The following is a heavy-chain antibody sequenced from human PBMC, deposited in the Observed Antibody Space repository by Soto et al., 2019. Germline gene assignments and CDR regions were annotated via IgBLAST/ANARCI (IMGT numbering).Heavy chain of an antibody. V-gene: IGHV1-18*04. CDR3: ARDSSVLRIAAATTGWFDP. CDR2: ISAYNGKT. CDR1: GFTFTSYG. Sequence: QVQLVQSGAEVKKPGASVKVSCKASGFTFTSYGISWVRQAPGQVLEWMGWISAYNGKTIYERKLQGRVSMTTDTTTSTADMEVRSMRSDDTAVYYCARDSSVLRIAAATTGWFDPWGQGTLVTVSS. D-gene: IGHD6-13*01. J-gene: IGHJ5*02.